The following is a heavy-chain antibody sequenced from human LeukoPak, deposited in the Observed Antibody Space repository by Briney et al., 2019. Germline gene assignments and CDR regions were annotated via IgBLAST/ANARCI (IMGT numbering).Heavy chain of an antibody. CDR2: IYYSGST. V-gene: IGHV4-59*01. CDR1: GGSISSYY. CDR3: ARVSITMIHY. Sequence: SETLSLTCTVSGGSISSYYWSWIRQPPGKGLEWIGYIYYSGSTNYNPSLKSRVTISVDTSKNQFSLKLSSVIAADTAVYYCARVSITMIHYWGQGTLVTVSS. D-gene: IGHD3-22*01. J-gene: IGHJ4*02.